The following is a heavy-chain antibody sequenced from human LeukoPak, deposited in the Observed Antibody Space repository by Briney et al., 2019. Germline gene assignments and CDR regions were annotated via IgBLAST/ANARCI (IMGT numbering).Heavy chain of an antibody. D-gene: IGHD2-21*01. J-gene: IGHJ4*02. CDR2: FDPEDDET. CDR1: GYTLTELS. V-gene: IGHV1-24*01. CDR3: AIGKDLRHIADDY. Sequence: ASVKVSCKVSGYTLTELSMHWVRQAPGKGLEWMGGFDPEDDETIYAQKFQGRVTMTEDTSTDTAYMELSSLRSEDTAVYYCAIGKDLRHIADDYWGQGTLVTVSS.